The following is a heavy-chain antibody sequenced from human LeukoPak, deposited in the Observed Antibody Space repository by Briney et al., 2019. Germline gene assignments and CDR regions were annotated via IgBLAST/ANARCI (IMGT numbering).Heavy chain of an antibody. Sequence: GGSLRLSCAASGFTLSSYWMHWVRQAPGKGLVWVSRINSDGSSTTYADSVKGRFTISRDNAKHTLYLQMNSLRAEDTGVYYCARTASHISSWYDGGYWGQGTLVTVSS. V-gene: IGHV3-74*01. J-gene: IGHJ4*02. CDR3: ARTASHISSWYDGGY. D-gene: IGHD6-13*01. CDR2: INSDGSST. CDR1: GFTLSSYW.